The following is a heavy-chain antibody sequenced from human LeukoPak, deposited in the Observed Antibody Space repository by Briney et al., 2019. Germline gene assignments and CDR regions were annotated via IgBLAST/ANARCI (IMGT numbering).Heavy chain of an antibody. J-gene: IGHJ4*02. V-gene: IGHV4-34*01. D-gene: IGHD6-19*01. CDR1: GGSFSGYY. CDR2: INHSGST. CDR3: ARHLAGRIFTFDY. Sequence: SETLSLTCAVYGGSFSGYYWSWIRQPPGKGLEWIGEINHSGSTNYNPSLKSRVTISVDTSKNQFSLKLSSVTAADTAVYYCARHLAGRIFTFDYWGQGTLVTVSS.